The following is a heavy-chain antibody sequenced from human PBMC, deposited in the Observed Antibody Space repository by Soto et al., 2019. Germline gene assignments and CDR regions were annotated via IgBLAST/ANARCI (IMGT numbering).Heavy chain of an antibody. CDR2: ITGRGT. D-gene: IGHD1-26*01. J-gene: IGHJ4*02. CDR3: AKPTEYTGNYYHFGH. Sequence: GGSLRLSCAASGFTFSDYAMTWVRQAPGKGLEWVSTITGRGTNYADSVQGRFTISRDNSNNTLYLRMDSLRPEDTAVYYCAKPTEYTGNYYHFGHCGQGTLVTVSS. V-gene: IGHV3-23*01. CDR1: GFTFSDYA.